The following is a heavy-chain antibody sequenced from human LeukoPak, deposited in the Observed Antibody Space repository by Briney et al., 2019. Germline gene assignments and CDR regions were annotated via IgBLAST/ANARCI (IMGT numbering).Heavy chain of an antibody. CDR3: ATPLYSNYGRFDY. CDR2: IIPIFGIA. Sequence: GSSVKVSCKASGGTFSSYAISWVRQAPGQGLEWMGGIIPIFGIANYAQKFQGRVTITTDESTSTAYMELSSLRSEDTAVYYCATPLYSNYGRFDYWGQGTLVTVSS. J-gene: IGHJ4*02. CDR1: GGTFSSYA. V-gene: IGHV1-69*05. D-gene: IGHD4-11*01.